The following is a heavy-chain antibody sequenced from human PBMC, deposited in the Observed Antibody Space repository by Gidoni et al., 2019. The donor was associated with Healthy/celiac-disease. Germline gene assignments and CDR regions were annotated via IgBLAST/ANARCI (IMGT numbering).Heavy chain of an antibody. V-gene: IGHV3-23*01. D-gene: IGHD3-10*01. Sequence: RFTISRDNSKNTLYLQMNSLRAEDTAVYYCAKDVARSPRLWFGELFFDYWGQGTLVTVSS. CDR3: AKDVARSPRLWFGELFFDY. J-gene: IGHJ4*02.